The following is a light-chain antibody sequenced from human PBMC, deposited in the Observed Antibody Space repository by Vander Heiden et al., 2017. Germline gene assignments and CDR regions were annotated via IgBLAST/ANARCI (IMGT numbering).Light chain of an antibody. V-gene: IGKV1-39*01. CDR3: QQSYRTPSLT. CDR2: AAS. CDR1: QSISSY. Sequence: DIQMTQSPSSLSASVGDRVTITCRASQSISSYLNWYQQKPGKAPKLLIYAASSLQSGVPSRFSGSGSGTEFTLTISSLPPEDFATYYCQQSYRTPSLTFGGGTKVEIK. J-gene: IGKJ4*02.